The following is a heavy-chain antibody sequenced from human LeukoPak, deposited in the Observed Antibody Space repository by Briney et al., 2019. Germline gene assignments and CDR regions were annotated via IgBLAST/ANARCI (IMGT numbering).Heavy chain of an antibody. J-gene: IGHJ4*02. CDR2: INSDGSST. CDR3: ARGSRSWPADY. D-gene: IGHD6-13*01. Sequence: GGSLRLSCAASGFTFSSYWMHWVRQVPGKGLVWVSRINSDGSSTSYADSVKGRFTISRDNAKNTLYLQMNSLRAEDTAVYYCARGSRSWPADYWGQGTLDTVSS. CDR1: GFTFSSYW. V-gene: IGHV3-74*01.